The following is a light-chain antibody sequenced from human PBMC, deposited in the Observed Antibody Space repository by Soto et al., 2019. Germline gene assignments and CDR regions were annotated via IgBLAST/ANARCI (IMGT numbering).Light chain of an antibody. J-gene: IGLJ2*01. CDR3: SSYTSSSSVI. CDR1: SSDVGGYNY. Sequence: QSALTQPASVSGSPGQSITIPCTGTSSDVGGYNYVSWYQQHPGKAPKLMIYDVTNRPSGVSNRFSGSKSGNTASLTISGLQPEDEADYYCSSYTSSSSVIFGGGTKLTVL. V-gene: IGLV2-14*03. CDR2: DVT.